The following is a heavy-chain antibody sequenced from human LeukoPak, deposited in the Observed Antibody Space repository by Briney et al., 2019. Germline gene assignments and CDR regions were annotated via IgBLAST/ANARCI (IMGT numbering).Heavy chain of an antibody. Sequence: GGSLRLSCAASGFTFSSYGMHWVRQAPGKGLEWVAFIRYDGSNKYHADSVKGRFTISRDNSKNTLYLQMNSLRAEDTAVYYCAKDGDCSSTSCYPGYFDYWGQGTLVTASS. J-gene: IGHJ4*02. D-gene: IGHD2-2*01. CDR1: GFTFSSYG. CDR3: AKDGDCSSTSCYPGYFDY. V-gene: IGHV3-30*02. CDR2: IRYDGSNK.